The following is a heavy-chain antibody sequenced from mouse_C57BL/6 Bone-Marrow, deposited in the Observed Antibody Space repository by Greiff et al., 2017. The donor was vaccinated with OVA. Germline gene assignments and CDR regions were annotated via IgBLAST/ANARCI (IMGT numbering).Heavy chain of an antibody. V-gene: IGHV1-85*01. D-gene: IGHD1-1*01. CDR3: ARTDYGTFDY. CDR1: GYTFTSYD. J-gene: IGHJ2*01. CDR2: LYPRDGST. Sequence: VKLMESGPELVKPGASVKLSCKASGYTFTSYDINWVKQRPGQGLEWIGWLYPRDGSTKYNETCQGKATLTVDTSSSTASLELHSLTSEDSAVYFCARTDYGTFDYWGQGTTLTVSS.